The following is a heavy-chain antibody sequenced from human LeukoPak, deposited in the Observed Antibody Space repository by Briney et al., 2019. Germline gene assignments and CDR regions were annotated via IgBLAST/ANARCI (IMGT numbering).Heavy chain of an antibody. V-gene: IGHV4-39*02. CDR3: ARLTHSYYGDSRGYYPYDYMDV. Sequence: SETLSLTCSVSGGPITISDYYWGWIRPPPGKGLEWIGRISYTGNAYYSPSLKSRVTMSVDTSNNLFSLRLRSVTAGDTAVYFCARLTHSYYGDSRGYYPYDYMDVWGKGTTVTVSS. CDR1: GGPITISDYY. J-gene: IGHJ6*03. D-gene: IGHD3-22*01. CDR2: ISYTGNA.